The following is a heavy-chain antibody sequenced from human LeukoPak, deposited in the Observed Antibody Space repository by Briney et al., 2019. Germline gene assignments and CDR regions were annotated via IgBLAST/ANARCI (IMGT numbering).Heavy chain of an antibody. J-gene: IGHJ3*02. Sequence: PSETLSLTCTVSGDSVSSYYGSWIRQPPGEGLEWIAYVHNSGTISYNPSLRTRVTMSVDTSKNQFSLNWRSVTAADTDVDYCVRDWEGFNFDIWGQGTKVTVSS. CDR1: GDSVSSYY. CDR2: VHNSGTI. D-gene: IGHD1-26*01. V-gene: IGHV4-59*02. CDR3: VRDWEGFNFDI.